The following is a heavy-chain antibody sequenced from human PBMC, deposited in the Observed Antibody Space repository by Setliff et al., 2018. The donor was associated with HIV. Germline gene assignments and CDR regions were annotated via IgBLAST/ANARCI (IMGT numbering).Heavy chain of an antibody. Sequence: ASVKVSCKTSGYTVTDYYMHWVRQAPGQGLEWMGWINPNSGGTKYAQKFQGRVTMTRDTSISTAYMELRTLRSDDTAVYYCARDLRRYSYGQDGFDIWGRGTMVTVSS. CDR3: ARDLRRYSYGQDGFDI. J-gene: IGHJ3*02. CDR1: GYTVTDYY. V-gene: IGHV1-2*02. CDR2: INPNSGGT. D-gene: IGHD5-18*01.